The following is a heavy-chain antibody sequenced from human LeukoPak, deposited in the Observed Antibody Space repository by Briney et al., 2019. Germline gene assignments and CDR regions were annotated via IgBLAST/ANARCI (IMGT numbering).Heavy chain of an antibody. J-gene: IGHJ1*01. CDR3: AKDDDWGRYKH. V-gene: IGHV3-23*01. D-gene: IGHD3-16*01. Sequence: GRSLRLSCAGSGFSFSSHGMNWVRQAPGKGLEWVSGISPSGDITYYTDSVRGRFTISRDNFKNTLSLQVNSLRAEDTAMYYCAKDDDWGRYKHWGQGTLVTVSS. CDR1: GFSFSSHG. CDR2: ISPSGDIT.